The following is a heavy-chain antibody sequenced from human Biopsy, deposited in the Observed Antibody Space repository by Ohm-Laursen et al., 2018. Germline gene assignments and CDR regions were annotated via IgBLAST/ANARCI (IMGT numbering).Heavy chain of an antibody. CDR1: GYTLNELS. J-gene: IGHJ1*01. V-gene: IGHV1-24*01. Sequence: ASVKVSCKVSGYTLNELSMHWVRQVPGKGLEWMGGFAPENGKTVYAQNFQARVSLTEDTSTDTAYMELRSLRSDDTAVYYCATKLTGYSHHWGQGTLVIVSS. CDR3: ATKLTGYSHH. D-gene: IGHD3-9*01. CDR2: FAPENGKT.